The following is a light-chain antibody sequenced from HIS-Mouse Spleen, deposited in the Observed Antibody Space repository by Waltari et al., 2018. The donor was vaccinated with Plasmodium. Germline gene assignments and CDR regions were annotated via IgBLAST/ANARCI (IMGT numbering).Light chain of an antibody. V-gene: IGLV3-10*01. CDR3: YSTDSSGNHRV. J-gene: IGLJ3*02. CDR1: AFPKQY. CDR2: EDS. Sequence: SYELTQPPSVSVSPGQTARITCPCTAFPKQYDYLYQQKSGPAPGLVIYEDSKRPSGIPERFSGSSSGTMATLTISGAQVEDEADYYCYSTDSSGNHRVFGGGTKLTVL.